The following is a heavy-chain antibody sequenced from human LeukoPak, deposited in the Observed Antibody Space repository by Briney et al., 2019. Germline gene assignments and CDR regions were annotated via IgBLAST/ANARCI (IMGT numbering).Heavy chain of an antibody. D-gene: IGHD2-15*01. CDR3: TTDLAATVEGELEYYYYYMDV. V-gene: IGHV3-49*04. J-gene: IGHJ6*03. CDR2: IRSKAYGGTT. CDR1: GFTFGDYA. Sequence: GGSLRLSCTASGFTFGDYAMSWVRQAPGKGLEWVGFIRSKAYGGTTEYAASVKGRFTISRDDSKSIAYLQMNSLKTEDTAVYYCTTDLAATVEGELEYYYYYMDVWGKGTTVTVSS.